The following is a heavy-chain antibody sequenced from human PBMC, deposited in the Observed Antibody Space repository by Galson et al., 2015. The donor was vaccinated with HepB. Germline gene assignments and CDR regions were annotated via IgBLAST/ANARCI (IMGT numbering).Heavy chain of an antibody. V-gene: IGHV1-69*13. CDR1: GGTFSSYA. J-gene: IGHJ6*03. Sequence: SVKVSCKASGGTFSSYAISWVRQAPGQGLEWMGGIIPIFGTANYAQKFQGRVTITADESTSTAYMELSSLRSEDTAVYYCTRGVPAARDYYYYYYMDVWGKGTTVTVSS. CDR2: IIPIFGTA. D-gene: IGHD2-2*01. CDR3: TRGVPAARDYYYYYYMDV.